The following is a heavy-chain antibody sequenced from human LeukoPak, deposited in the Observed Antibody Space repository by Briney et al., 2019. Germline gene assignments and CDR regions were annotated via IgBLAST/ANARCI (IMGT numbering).Heavy chain of an antibody. CDR3: ARGIIGYYFDY. CDR1: GYSFTSYW. J-gene: IGHJ4*02. CDR2: ISAYGNT. D-gene: IGHD2-15*01. V-gene: IGHV1-18*04. Sequence: GESLRISCKGSGYSFTSYWISWVRQMPGKGLEWMGLISAYGNTNYAQNLQGRVTMTTDTSTSTAYMELRSLRSDDTAVYYCARGIIGYYFDYWGQGTLVTVSS.